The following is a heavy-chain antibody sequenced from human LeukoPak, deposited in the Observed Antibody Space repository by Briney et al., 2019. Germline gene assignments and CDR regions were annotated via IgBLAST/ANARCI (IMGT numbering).Heavy chain of an antibody. CDR2: ISGSGGSR. CDR3: ARVEQQLVRGY. V-gene: IGHV3-48*03. D-gene: IGHD6-13*01. CDR1: GFTFSSYE. Sequence: GGSLRLSCSASGFTFSSYEMNWVRQAPGKGLEWVSYISGSGGSRYYADSVKGRFTISRDNTRNSVYLQMDSLRAEDTALYYCARVEQQLVRGYWGQGTLVTVSS. J-gene: IGHJ4*02.